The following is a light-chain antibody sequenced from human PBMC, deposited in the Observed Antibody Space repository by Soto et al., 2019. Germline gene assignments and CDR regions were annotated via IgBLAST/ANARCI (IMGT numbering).Light chain of an antibody. V-gene: IGLV2-14*01. CDR2: EVS. Sequence: QSALTQPASVSRSPGQSITISCTGSSNDVGGYNYVSWYQQHPGQAPKLIIYEVSDRPSGVSPRFSGSKSGNTASLTISGLQVEDEADYFCTSYTSTFPYVFGSGTKLTVL. CDR3: TSYTSTFPYV. J-gene: IGLJ1*01. CDR1: SNDVGGYNY.